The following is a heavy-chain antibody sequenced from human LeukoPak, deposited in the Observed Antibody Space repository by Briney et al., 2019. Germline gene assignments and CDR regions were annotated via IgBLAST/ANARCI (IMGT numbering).Heavy chain of an antibody. V-gene: IGHV3-30*18. J-gene: IGHJ4*02. CDR3: AKAFYGDYVDY. CDR1: GFTFSSYG. Sequence: GGSLRLSCAASGFTFSSYGMHWVRQAPGKGLEWVAVISYDGSNKYYADSVKGRFTISRDNSKNTLYLQMNSLRAEDTAVYYCAKAFYGDYVDYWGQGTLVTVSS. D-gene: IGHD4-17*01. CDR2: ISYDGSNK.